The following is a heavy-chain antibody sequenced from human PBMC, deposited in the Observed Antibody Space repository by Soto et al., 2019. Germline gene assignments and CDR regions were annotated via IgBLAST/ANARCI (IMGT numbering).Heavy chain of an antibody. D-gene: IGHD6-25*01. V-gene: IGHV5-51*01. CDR1: GYSFTSYW. J-gene: IGHJ3*02. CDR2: IYPGDSDT. CDR3: ARAAPHVRADPGAFDI. Sequence: PGESLKISCKGSGYSFTSYWIGWVRQMPGKGLEWMGIIYPGDSDTRYSPSFQGQVTISADKSISTAYLQWSSLKASDTAMYYCARAAPHVRADPGAFDIWGQGTMVTVSS.